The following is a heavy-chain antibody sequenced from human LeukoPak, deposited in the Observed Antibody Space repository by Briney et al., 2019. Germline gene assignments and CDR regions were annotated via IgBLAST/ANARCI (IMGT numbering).Heavy chain of an antibody. V-gene: IGHV4-34*01. CDR3: AREDIVVDEYYYGMDV. Sequence: SETLSLTCAVYGGSFSGYYWSWIRQPPGKGLEWIGEINHSGSTNYNPSLKSRVTISVDTSKNQFSLTLSSVTAADTAVYYCAREDIVVDEYYYGMDVWGQGTTVTVSS. J-gene: IGHJ6*02. D-gene: IGHD2-2*01. CDR1: GGSFSGYY. CDR2: INHSGST.